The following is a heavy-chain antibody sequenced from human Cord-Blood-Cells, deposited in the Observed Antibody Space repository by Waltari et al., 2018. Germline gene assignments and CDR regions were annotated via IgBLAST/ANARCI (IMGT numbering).Heavy chain of an antibody. CDR3: AKDLGYCSGGSCYAFDI. J-gene: IGHJ3*02. CDR2: ISRNSGSI. V-gene: IGHV3-9*03. CDR1: GFTFVDYA. Sequence: EVQLVESGGGLVQLGRSLRLSCAASGFTFVDYAMHWVRQAPGKGLEWVSGISRNSGSIGYADSVKGRFTISRDNAKNSLYLQMNSLRAEDMALYYCAKDLGYCSGGSCYAFDIWGQGTMVTVSS. D-gene: IGHD2-15*01.